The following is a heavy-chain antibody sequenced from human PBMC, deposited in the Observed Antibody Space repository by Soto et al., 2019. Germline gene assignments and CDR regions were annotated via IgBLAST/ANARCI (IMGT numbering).Heavy chain of an antibody. CDR1: GYSFTSYW. Sequence: GESLKISCKGSGYSFTSYWIGWVRQMPGKGLEWMGIIYPGDSDTRYSPSFQGQVTISADKSISTAYLQWSSLKASDTAMYYCASSRAASSSSTLYYYYYGMDVWGQGTTVTVSS. D-gene: IGHD6-6*01. CDR2: IYPGDSDT. CDR3: ASSRAASSSSTLYYYYYGMDV. V-gene: IGHV5-51*01. J-gene: IGHJ6*02.